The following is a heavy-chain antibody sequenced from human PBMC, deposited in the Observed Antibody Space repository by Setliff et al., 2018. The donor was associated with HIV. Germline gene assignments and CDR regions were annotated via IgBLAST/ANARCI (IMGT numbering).Heavy chain of an antibody. CDR2: LHAGSGNT. D-gene: IGHD2-15*01. V-gene: IGHV1-3*01. CDR1: GYTFTSYS. J-gene: IGHJ5*01. Sequence: GASVKVSCKASGYTFTSYSLHWVRQAPGQRLEWMGWLHAGSGNTRYSQKFQDRLTITRDTSARTVYMELSSLKSEDTAVYYCARVRCSGANCFNWFDFWGQGTPVTVAS. CDR3: ARVRCSGANCFNWFDF.